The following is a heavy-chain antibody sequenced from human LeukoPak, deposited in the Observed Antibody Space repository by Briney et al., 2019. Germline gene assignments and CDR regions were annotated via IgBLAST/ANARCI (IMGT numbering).Heavy chain of an antibody. Sequence: NPSETLSLTCTVSGGSISSYYWSWIRQPPGKGLEWIGYISYSGSTNYNPSLKSRVTISVNTSKNQFSLKLSSVTAADTAVYYCARSFNYYYYYMDVWGEGTTVTVSS. CDR1: GGSISSYY. D-gene: IGHD2/OR15-2a*01. CDR2: ISYSGST. V-gene: IGHV4-59*01. CDR3: ARSFNYYYYYMDV. J-gene: IGHJ6*03.